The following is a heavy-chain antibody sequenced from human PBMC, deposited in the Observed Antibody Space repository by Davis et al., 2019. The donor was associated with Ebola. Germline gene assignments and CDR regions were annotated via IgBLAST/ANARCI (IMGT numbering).Heavy chain of an antibody. CDR3: ARGWAIFGVALDYYFDY. Sequence: MPSETLSLTCAVSGDSISSRNWWSWVRQSPGKGLEWIGEIYHSGSTNYNPSLKSRVSVSVDTSKNQFSLKMTSVTAADTAVYYCARGWAIFGVALDYYFDYWGQGTLVTVSS. D-gene: IGHD3-3*01. V-gene: IGHV4-4*02. CDR2: IYHSGST. CDR1: GDSISSRNW. J-gene: IGHJ4*02.